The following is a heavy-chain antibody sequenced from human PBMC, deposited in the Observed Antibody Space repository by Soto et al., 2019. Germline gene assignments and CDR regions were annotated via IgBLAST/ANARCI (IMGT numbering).Heavy chain of an antibody. CDR1: GGSFSGYY. J-gene: IGHJ4*02. CDR2: INHSGST. D-gene: IGHD3-22*01. Sequence: PSETLSLTCAVYGGSFSGYYWSWIRQPPGKGLEWIGEINHSGSTNYNPSLKSRVTISVDTSKNQFSLKLSSVTAADTAVYYCARGPTYYYDSSGYYYLSTPLHNWGQGTLVTVSS. V-gene: IGHV4-34*01. CDR3: ARGPTYYYDSSGYYYLSTPLHN.